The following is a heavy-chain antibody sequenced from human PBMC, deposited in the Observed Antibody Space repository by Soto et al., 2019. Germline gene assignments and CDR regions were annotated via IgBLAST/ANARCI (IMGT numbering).Heavy chain of an antibody. CDR3: ASTLITIFGRGYYYGMDV. CDR1: GYTFTSYY. J-gene: IGHJ6*02. V-gene: IGHV1-46*01. Sequence: VKVSCKASGYTFTSYYMHWLLQAPGHGLEWMGIINPSGGSTSYAQKFQGRVTMTRDTSTSTVYMELSSLRSEDTAVYYCASTLITIFGRGYYYGMDVWGQGTTVTVSS. D-gene: IGHD3-3*01. CDR2: INPSGGST.